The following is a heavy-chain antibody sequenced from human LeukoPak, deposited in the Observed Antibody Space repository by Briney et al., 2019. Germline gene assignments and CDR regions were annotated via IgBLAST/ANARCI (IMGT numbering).Heavy chain of an antibody. CDR1: TFTFSSYA. Sequence: GGSLRLSCAASTFTFSSYAMNWVRQAPGKGLEWVANIKQDGGEKYYVDSVKGRFTISRDNAKNSLYLQMNSLRAEDTAVYYCASNPPQYYDSSGYYANWFDPWGPGTLVTVSS. D-gene: IGHD3-22*01. V-gene: IGHV3-7*03. CDR3: ASNPPQYYDSSGYYANWFDP. J-gene: IGHJ5*02. CDR2: IKQDGGEK.